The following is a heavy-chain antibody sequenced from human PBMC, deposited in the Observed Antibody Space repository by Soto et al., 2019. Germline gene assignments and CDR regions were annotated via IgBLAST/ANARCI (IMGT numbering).Heavy chain of an antibody. J-gene: IGHJ6*02. Sequence: EVQVFESGGGLVQPGGALRLSCAASGFTFSSYAMSRVPQAPGEGLEWVSAISGSGGSTYYADSLKGRFTISRDNSKNTLYLQMNSLRAEDTAVYYCAKVIAVAGMNYYGMDVWGQGTTVTVSS. D-gene: IGHD6-19*01. CDR1: GFTFSSYA. V-gene: IGHV3-23*01. CDR3: AKVIAVAGMNYYGMDV. CDR2: ISGSGGST.